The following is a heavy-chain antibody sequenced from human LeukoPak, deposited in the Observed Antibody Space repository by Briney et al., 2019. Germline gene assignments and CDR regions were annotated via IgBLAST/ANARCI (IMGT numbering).Heavy chain of an antibody. V-gene: IGHV4-34*01. CDR3: ARGDSSGPPDY. D-gene: IGHD3-22*01. Sequence: SETLSLTCAVYGGSFSGYYWSWIRQPPGKGLEWIGEINHSGSTNYNPSLKSRVTISVDTSKNQFSLKLSSVTAGDTAVYYCARGDSSGPPDYWGQGTLVTVSS. J-gene: IGHJ4*02. CDR1: GGSFSGYY. CDR2: INHSGST.